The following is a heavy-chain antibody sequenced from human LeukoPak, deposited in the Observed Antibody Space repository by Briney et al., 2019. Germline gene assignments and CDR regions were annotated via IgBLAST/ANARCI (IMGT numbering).Heavy chain of an antibody. J-gene: IGHJ4*02. V-gene: IGHV3-23*01. CDR2: ISGSGAGT. CDR3: AKMVREFYTISYYFDY. CDR1: GFTFSSYA. D-gene: IGHD2-8*01. Sequence: GSLTLSCAVSGFTFSSYAMNWVGQAPGKGLEWVSGISGSGAGTYYADSVKGRFTISSDNSKNTLYLQMNSLRAEDTAVYYCAKMVREFYTISYYFDYWGEGPLPTVSS.